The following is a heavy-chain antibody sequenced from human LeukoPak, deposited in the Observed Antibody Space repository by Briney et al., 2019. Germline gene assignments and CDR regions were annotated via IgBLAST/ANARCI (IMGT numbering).Heavy chain of an antibody. J-gene: IGHJ4*02. V-gene: IGHV3-53*01. CDR1: GFTVSSNY. CDR3: ARGGYYYDSSGYYAFDY. CDR2: IYSGGST. D-gene: IGHD3-22*01. Sequence: GGSLRLSCAASGFTVSSNYMSWVRQAPGKGLEWVSVIYSGGSTYYADSVKGRFTISRGNSKNTLYLQMNSLRAEDTAVYYCARGGYYYDSSGYYAFDYWGQGTLVTVSS.